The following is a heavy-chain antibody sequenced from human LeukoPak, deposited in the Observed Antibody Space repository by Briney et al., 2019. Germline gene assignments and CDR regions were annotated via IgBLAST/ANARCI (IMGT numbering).Heavy chain of an antibody. CDR2: IYSCGST. CDR3: AKSDHGFWTGYKR. V-gene: IGHV3-53*01. Sequence: PGGSLTVSRAASGFTVSSNYMSWVRQAPGKGLEWVSVIYSCGSTYYADSVNGRFTISRDNSKNTLFLQMNSPRADDTAVYYCAKSDHGFWTGYKRWGQGTLLTVSS. CDR1: GFTVSSNY. D-gene: IGHD3/OR15-3a*01. J-gene: IGHJ4*02.